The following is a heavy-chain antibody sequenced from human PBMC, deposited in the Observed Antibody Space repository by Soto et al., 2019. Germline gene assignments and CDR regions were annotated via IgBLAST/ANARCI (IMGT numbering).Heavy chain of an antibody. CDR3: AKDFGWTVKVYAFDN. CDR2: ISWNSGSI. D-gene: IGHD6-19*01. CDR1: GFTFDDYA. V-gene: IGHV3-9*01. Sequence: GGSLRLSCAASGFTFDDYAMHWVRQAPGKGLEWVSGISWNSGSIGYADPVKGRFTIFRDNAKNSLYLQMNSLRAEDTALYYCAKDFGWTVKVYAFDNWGQGTMVTVSS. J-gene: IGHJ3*02.